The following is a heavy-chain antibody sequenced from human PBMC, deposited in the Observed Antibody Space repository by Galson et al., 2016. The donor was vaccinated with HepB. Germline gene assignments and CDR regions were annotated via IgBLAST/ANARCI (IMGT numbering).Heavy chain of an antibody. CDR1: GGTFSTYA. D-gene: IGHD6-13*01. CDR3: ARDMGSSWWESRDKWFDP. V-gene: IGHV1-69*13. CDR2: IIPVSGTA. J-gene: IGHJ5*02. Sequence: SVKVSCKASGGTFSTYAISWVRQAPGQGLEWMGGIIPVSGTADYAQKFQGRVTITADESTSSSYMELSSLRSEDTAVYYCARDMGSSWWESRDKWFDPWGQGTLVTVSS.